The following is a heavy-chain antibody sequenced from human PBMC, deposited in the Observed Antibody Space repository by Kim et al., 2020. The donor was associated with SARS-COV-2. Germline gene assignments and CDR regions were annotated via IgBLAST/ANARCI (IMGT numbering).Heavy chain of an antibody. V-gene: IGHV3-30*18. CDR2: ISYDGSNK. CDR1: GFTFSSYG. Sequence: GGSLRLSCAASGFTFSSYGMHWVRQAPGKGLEWVAVISYDGSNKYYADSVKGRFTISRDNSKNTLYLQMNSLRAEDTAVYYCAKDGPLGGSGSYYSFDYWGQGTLVTVSS. D-gene: IGHD3-10*01. CDR3: AKDGPLGGSGSYYSFDY. J-gene: IGHJ4*02.